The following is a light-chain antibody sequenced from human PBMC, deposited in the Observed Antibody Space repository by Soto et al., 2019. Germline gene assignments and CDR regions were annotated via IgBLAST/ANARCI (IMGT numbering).Light chain of an antibody. Sequence: QSALTQPPSASGSPGQSVTISCTGTSSDVGGYKYVSWYQQHPGKAPKLILYEVSKRPSGVPDRFSGSKSGNTASLTVSGLQAEDEADYYCNSYAGSTNVFGTGTKVTVL. CDR1: SSDVGGYKY. CDR3: NSYAGSTNV. CDR2: EVS. J-gene: IGLJ1*01. V-gene: IGLV2-8*01.